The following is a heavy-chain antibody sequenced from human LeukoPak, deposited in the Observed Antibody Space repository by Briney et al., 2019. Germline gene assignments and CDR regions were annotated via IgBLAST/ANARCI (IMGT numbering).Heavy chain of an antibody. D-gene: IGHD6-6*01. Sequence: GGSLRLSCAASGFTFKNYEMNWIRQAPGKRLEWISYISSSGSTIYYADSVKGRFTTSRDNAKKSLYLQMNGVRAEDTAVYYCVRDPEYTSSSGDFDYWGQGTLVTVSS. V-gene: IGHV3-48*03. CDR3: VRDPEYTSSSGDFDY. J-gene: IGHJ4*02. CDR1: GFTFKNYE. CDR2: ISSSGSTI.